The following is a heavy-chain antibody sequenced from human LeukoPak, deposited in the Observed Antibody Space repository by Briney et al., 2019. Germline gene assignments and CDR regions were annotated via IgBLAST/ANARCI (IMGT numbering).Heavy chain of an antibody. D-gene: IGHD6-13*01. CDR3: GGGNGEQQLTWDY. CDR2: MLYSGIT. Sequence: SETLSLTCAVSGGSTTSSTNYWGWIRRPPRKGLECIVSMLYSGITYYNPSLKSRVTISGDTSKNQLSLRLTSATAADTDVYYCGGGNGEQQLTWDYWGQGTLVTVSS. J-gene: IGHJ4*02. V-gene: IGHV4-39*01. CDR1: GGSTTSSTNY.